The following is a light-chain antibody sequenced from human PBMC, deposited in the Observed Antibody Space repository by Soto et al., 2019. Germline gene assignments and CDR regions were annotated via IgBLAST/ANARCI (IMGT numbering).Light chain of an antibody. Sequence: QSALTQPASVSGSPGQSITISCTGTISDVGGYNYVSWYQQHPGKAPKLMIYEVSNRPSGVSNRFSGSKSGNTASLTISGLQAEDEADYYCSSYTSSSPLVFGTGTKLTVL. CDR2: EVS. CDR3: SSYTSSSPLV. CDR1: ISDVGGYNY. J-gene: IGLJ1*01. V-gene: IGLV2-14*01.